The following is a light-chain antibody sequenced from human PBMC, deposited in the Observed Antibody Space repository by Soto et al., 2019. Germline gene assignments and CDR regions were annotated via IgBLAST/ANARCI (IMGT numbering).Light chain of an antibody. Sequence: EIVMTQSPATLSVSPGERATLSCRASQSVSSNLAWYQQKPGQAHRLLFYGASTRATGIPARFSGSGSGTEFTLTISSLQSEDFAVYYCQQYNNWPQSITFGQGTRLEIK. J-gene: IGKJ5*01. CDR2: GAS. V-gene: IGKV3-15*01. CDR3: QQYNNWPQSIT. CDR1: QSVSSN.